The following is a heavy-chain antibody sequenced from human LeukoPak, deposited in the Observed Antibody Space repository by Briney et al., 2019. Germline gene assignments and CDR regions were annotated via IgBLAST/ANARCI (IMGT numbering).Heavy chain of an antibody. V-gene: IGHV3-66*01. J-gene: IGHJ3*02. D-gene: IGHD3-16*02. CDR3: ARWSYDYVWGSYRFRAFDI. Sequence: GGSLRLSCAASGFTVSSNYMSWVRQAPGKGLEWVSVIYSGGSTYYADSVKGRFTISRDNSKNTLYLQMNSLRAEDTAVYYCARWSYDYVWGSYRFRAFDIWGQGTMVTVSS. CDR2: IYSGGST. CDR1: GFTVSSNY.